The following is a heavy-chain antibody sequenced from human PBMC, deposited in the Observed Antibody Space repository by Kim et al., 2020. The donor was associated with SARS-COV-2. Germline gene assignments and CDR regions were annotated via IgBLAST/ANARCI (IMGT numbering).Heavy chain of an antibody. CDR2: INPSGGST. V-gene: IGHV1-46*01. CDR1: GYTFTSYY. CDR3: ARERITMVRGNYGMDV. J-gene: IGHJ6*02. D-gene: IGHD3-10*01. Sequence: ASVKVSCKASGYTFTSYYMHWVRQAPGQGLEWMGIINPSGGSTSYAQKFQGRVTMTRDTSTSTVYMELSSLRSEDTAVYYCARERITMVRGNYGMDVWGQGTTVTVSS.